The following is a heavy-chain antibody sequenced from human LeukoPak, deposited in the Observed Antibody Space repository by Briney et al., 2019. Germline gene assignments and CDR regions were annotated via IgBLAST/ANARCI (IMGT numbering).Heavy chain of an antibody. CDR2: ISGSGGST. V-gene: IGHV3-23*01. D-gene: IGHD3-10*01. CDR3: AKDSGLGSYPEDYFDY. CDR1: GFTFSSYA. J-gene: IGHJ4*02. Sequence: GGSLRLSCAAPGFTFSSYAMSWVRQAPGKGLEWVSAISGSGGSTYYADSVKGRFTISRDNSKNTLYLQMNSLRAEDTAVYYCAKDSGLGSYPEDYFDYWGQGTLVTVSS.